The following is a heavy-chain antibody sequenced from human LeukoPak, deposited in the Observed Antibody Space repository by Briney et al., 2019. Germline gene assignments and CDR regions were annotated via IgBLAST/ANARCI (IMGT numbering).Heavy chain of an antibody. CDR3: AKDKGARLFDP. J-gene: IGHJ5*02. CDR1: GFTFNSYW. V-gene: IGHV3-7*01. D-gene: IGHD3-16*01. Sequence: GGSLRLSCAVSGFTFNSYWMTWLRQDPGKGLEWVASINQGGNEKYYVDSVKGRFTISRDNAKNSLYLQMNSLRAEDTAVYYCAKDKGARLFDPWGQGTLVTVFS. CDR2: INQGGNEK.